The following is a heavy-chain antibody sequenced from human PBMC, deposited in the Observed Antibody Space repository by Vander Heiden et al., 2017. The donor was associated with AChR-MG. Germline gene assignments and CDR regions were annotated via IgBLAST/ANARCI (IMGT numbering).Heavy chain of an antibody. CDR2: IIPMFGTA. Sequence: VQLVQSGAEVKKPGSSVTVSCTASGGTVSSYGISGVRQSPGQGLECMGGIIPMFGTANDAQKFQGRVTITADEATSTAYMEISRMRAEDTAVYYGAREGTTKAFDIWGQGTMVTVSS. CDR3: AREGTTKAFDI. D-gene: IGHD1-1*01. J-gene: IGHJ3*02. V-gene: IGHV1-69*01. CDR1: GGTVSSYG.